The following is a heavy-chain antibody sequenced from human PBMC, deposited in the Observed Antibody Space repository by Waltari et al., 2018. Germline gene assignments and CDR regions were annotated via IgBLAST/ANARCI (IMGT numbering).Heavy chain of an antibody. CDR2: IWYDGSNK. Sequence: QVQLVASGGGVVHPGRSLSLSCSASGFTFSSYGMPWFRQAPGKGLEWVAGIWYDGSNKYYADSVKGRFTISRDNSKNTLYLQMNSLRAEDTAMYYCAKDLGLRITGAFDIWGQGTMVTVSS. J-gene: IGHJ3*02. D-gene: IGHD5-12*01. CDR1: GFTFSSYG. CDR3: AKDLGLRITGAFDI. V-gene: IGHV3-30*18.